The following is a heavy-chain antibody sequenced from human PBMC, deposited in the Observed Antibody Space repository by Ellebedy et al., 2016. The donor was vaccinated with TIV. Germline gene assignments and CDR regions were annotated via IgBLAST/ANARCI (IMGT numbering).Heavy chain of an antibody. D-gene: IGHD3-22*01. V-gene: IGHV3-74*01. Sequence: PGGSLRLSCTASGFTFSTYWMHWVRQAPGKGLLWVSRIHHDGSSTQYADSVKGRFSISRDNSKNTLYLEMNSLRGEDTAVYYCARGLTNDDSIGWVFNIWGQGTLVTVSS. CDR3: ARGLTNDDSIGWVFNI. J-gene: IGHJ3*02. CDR1: GFTFSTYW. CDR2: IHHDGSST.